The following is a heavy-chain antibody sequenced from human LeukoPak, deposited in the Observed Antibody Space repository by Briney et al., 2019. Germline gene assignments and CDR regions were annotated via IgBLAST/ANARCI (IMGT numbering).Heavy chain of an antibody. Sequence: SETLSLTCTVSGGSFRIYYWSWIRQPPGKGLEWIGYIYDSGSTNYNPSLKSRYKPSLKSRVTISVDMSKNQFSLKLTSVTAADTAVYYCATTADYGDYLALDYWGQGTLLTVSS. CDR3: ATTADYGDYLALDY. CDR2: IYDSGST. V-gene: IGHV4-59*01. D-gene: IGHD4-17*01. J-gene: IGHJ4*02. CDR1: GGSFRIYY.